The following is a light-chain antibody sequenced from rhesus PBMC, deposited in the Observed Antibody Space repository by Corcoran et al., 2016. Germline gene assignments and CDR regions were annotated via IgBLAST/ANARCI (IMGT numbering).Light chain of an antibody. CDR3: SSYASGGTFI. J-gene: IGLJ1*01. Sequence: QAAPTQSPSVAGSPGQSVTISCTGTSSDIGGYNRVSWYQQHPGKAPKLMIYEATKRPSGVSDRFSGSKSGNTASLTISGPQAEDEGDYDRSSYASGGTFIFGTGARLTVL. CDR1: SSDIGGYNR. CDR2: EAT. V-gene: IGLV2-13*03.